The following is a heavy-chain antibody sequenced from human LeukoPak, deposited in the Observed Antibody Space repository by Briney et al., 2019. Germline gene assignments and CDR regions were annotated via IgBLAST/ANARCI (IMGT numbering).Heavy chain of an antibody. CDR2: ISSSGSTI. V-gene: IGHV3-11*01. CDR1: GFTFSDYY. CDR3: ARDDDYLSLRYYYGMDV. J-gene: IGHJ6*02. Sequence: PGGSLRLSCAASGFTFSDYYMSWIGQAPGKGLEWVSYISSSGSTIYYADSVKGRFTISRDNAKNSLYLQMNSLRAEDTAVYYCARDDDYLSLRYYYGMDVWGQGTLVTVSS. D-gene: IGHD4-11*01.